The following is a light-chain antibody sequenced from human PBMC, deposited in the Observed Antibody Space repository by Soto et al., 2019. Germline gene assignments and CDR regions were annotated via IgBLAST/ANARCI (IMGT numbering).Light chain of an antibody. CDR3: QQYSNWPWT. CDR2: VAS. V-gene: IGKV3-15*01. Sequence: EIVMTQSPGTLSVSPGERATLSCRASQSVSNYLAWYQQKPGQAPRLLLYVASTRATGIPARFSGSGSGTEFTLTISSLQSEDFAVYYCQQYSNWPWTFGQGTEVEIK. J-gene: IGKJ1*01. CDR1: QSVSNY.